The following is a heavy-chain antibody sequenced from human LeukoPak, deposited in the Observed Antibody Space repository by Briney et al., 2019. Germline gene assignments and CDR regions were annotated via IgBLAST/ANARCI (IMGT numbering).Heavy chain of an antibody. Sequence: GGSLRLSCAASGFTFSSYEMNWVRQAPGKGLEWVSYISSSGSTIYADSVKGRFTISRDNAKNSLYLQMNSLRAEDTAVYYCARGSSGSYWALDHWGQGTLVTVSS. CDR2: ISSSGSTI. D-gene: IGHD1-26*01. CDR3: ARGSSGSYWALDH. J-gene: IGHJ4*02. CDR1: GFTFSSYE. V-gene: IGHV3-48*03.